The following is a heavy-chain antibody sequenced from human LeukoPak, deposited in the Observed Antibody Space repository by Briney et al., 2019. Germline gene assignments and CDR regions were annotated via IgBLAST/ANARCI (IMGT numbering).Heavy chain of an antibody. J-gene: IGHJ4*02. Sequence: SGPALVQPTQTLTLTCTFSGFSLSTSGMCVSWIRQPPGKALEWLARVDWDDDKYYSTSLKTRLTISKDTSKSQVVLTMTNMDPVDTATYYCVRSYYYDSSGYFFDYWGQGTLVTVSS. V-gene: IGHV2-70*11. D-gene: IGHD3-22*01. CDR2: VDWDDDK. CDR3: VRSYYYDSSGYFFDY. CDR1: GFSLSTSGMC.